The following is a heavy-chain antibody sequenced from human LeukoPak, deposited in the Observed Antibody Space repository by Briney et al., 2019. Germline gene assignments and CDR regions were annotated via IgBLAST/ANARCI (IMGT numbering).Heavy chain of an antibody. CDR3: AKARKAYGDYGYYYYGMDV. CDR1: GFTFSGYG. J-gene: IGHJ6*02. D-gene: IGHD4-17*01. V-gene: IGHV3-30*18. Sequence: GRSLRLSCAASGFTFSGYGMHWVRRAPGKGLEWVAVISYDGSNKYYADSVKGRFTISRDNSKNTLYLQMNSLRAEDTAVYYCAKARKAYGDYGYYYYGMDVWGQATTVTVSS. CDR2: ISYDGSNK.